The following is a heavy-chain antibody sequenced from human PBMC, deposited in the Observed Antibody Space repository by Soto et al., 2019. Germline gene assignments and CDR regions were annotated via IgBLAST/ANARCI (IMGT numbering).Heavy chain of an antibody. J-gene: IGHJ6*03. D-gene: IGHD3-10*01. Sequence: ASVKVSCKASGYTFTSYDINWVRQATGQRLEWMGRMNPNRGNTGYAQKFQGRVTMTRNTSISTAYMELSSLRSEDTAVYYCARGDPSGQHQNVLWFGELWNPDYYYYYMDVWGKGTTVTV. CDR2: MNPNRGNT. V-gene: IGHV1-8*01. CDR1: GYTFTSYD. CDR3: ARGDPSGQHQNVLWFGELWNPDYYYYYMDV.